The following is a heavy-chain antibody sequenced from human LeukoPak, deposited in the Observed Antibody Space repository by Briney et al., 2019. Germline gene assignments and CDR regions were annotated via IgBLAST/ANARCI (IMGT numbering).Heavy chain of an antibody. V-gene: IGHV3-30*02. CDR3: ARTPRYCSGGTCYVVYFQH. J-gene: IGHJ1*01. Sequence: GVSLRLSCAASGFTFSSYGMHWVRQAPGKGLEWVTFIRYDGSNKYYADSVKGRFTISRDNSKNTLYLQMNSLRAEDTAVYYCARTPRYCSGGTCYVVYFQHWGQGTLVTVSS. CDR2: IRYDGSNK. D-gene: IGHD2-15*01. CDR1: GFTFSSYG.